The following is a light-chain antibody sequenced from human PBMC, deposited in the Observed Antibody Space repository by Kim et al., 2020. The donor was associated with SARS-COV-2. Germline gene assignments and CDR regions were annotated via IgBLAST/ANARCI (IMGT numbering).Light chain of an antibody. J-gene: IGLJ2*01. CDR1: RSNIGSNP. CDR3: AVWDESLDGFLV. CDR2: SNS. Sequence: QSVIISLSGSRSNIGSNPVNGYQHVPGTAPKLLIYSNSDRPSGVPDRFTASKSDTSAALAISGLQSEDETTYYCAVWDESLDGFLVFGGGTQLTVL. V-gene: IGLV1-44*01.